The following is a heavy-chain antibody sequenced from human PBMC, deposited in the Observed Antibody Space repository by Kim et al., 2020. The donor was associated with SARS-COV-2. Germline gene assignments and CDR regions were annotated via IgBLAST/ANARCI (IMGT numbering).Heavy chain of an antibody. J-gene: IGHJ4*02. Sequence: KGRFTISRDNSKHTLYLQMSSLRAEDTDVYYCVKDSLLAVAGNKEGSFDDWGQGTLVTVSS. D-gene: IGHD6-19*01. CDR3: VKDSLLAVAGNKEGSFDD. V-gene: IGHV3-64D*06.